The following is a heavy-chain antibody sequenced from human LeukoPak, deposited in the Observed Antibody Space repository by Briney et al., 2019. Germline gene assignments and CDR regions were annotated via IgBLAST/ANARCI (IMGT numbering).Heavy chain of an antibody. CDR1: GFTVSINY. V-gene: IGHV3-53*01. J-gene: IGHJ4*02. CDR3: AKVSPTGRAFDC. D-gene: IGHD1-1*01. Sequence: GGSLRLSCAASGFTVSINYMSWVRQAPGEGLEWVSVIYTTGKTYYSDSVKGRFSISRDNSKNTVYLQMNSLRAEDTAVYYCAKVSPTGRAFDCWGQGTLVTVSS. CDR2: IYTTGKT.